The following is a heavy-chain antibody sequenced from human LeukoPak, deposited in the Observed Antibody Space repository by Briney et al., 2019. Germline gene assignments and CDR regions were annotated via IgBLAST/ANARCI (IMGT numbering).Heavy chain of an antibody. V-gene: IGHV3-21*04. Sequence: PGGSLRLSCAASGFTFSTYSMNWVRQAPGKGLEWVSSISSSSSYIHYADSMKGRFTISRDNAKKSLYLQMSSLRAEDTALYYCARDIITPVYDSSTGFYIPLSYFNSWGQGTLVTVSS. CDR1: GFTFSTYS. J-gene: IGHJ4*02. CDR2: ISSSSSYI. CDR3: ARDIITPVYDSSTGFYIPLSYFNS. D-gene: IGHD3-3*01.